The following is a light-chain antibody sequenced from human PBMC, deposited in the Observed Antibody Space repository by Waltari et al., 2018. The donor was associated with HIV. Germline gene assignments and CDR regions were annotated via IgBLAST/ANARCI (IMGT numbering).Light chain of an antibody. V-gene: IGKV3-15*01. CDR1: QSVRNN. CDR2: GAS. CDR3: RQWNNWPRGT. Sequence: EIVLTQSPATLSVSPGERVTLSCRASQSVRNNLAWYQQKPGPAPRRLRYGASTRATGVPATFSGSRSGTEFTLTISSLQSEDSAIYYCRQWNNWPRGTFGQGTKLEIK. J-gene: IGKJ2*01.